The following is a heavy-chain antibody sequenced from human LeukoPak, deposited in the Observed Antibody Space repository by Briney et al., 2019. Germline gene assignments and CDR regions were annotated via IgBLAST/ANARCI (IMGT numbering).Heavy chain of an antibody. V-gene: IGHV4-4*09. CDR3: ARDGTNYDILTGWSYYYGMDV. D-gene: IGHD3-9*01. CDR2: IYSSGST. Sequence: SETLSLTCTVSGASISGYYWSWIRQPPGKGLEWIGYIYSSGSTNYNPSLKSRVNISVDASKNQFSLMLTSVTAADTAVYYCARDGTNYDILTGWSYYYGMDVWGQGTTVTVSS. CDR1: GASISGYY. J-gene: IGHJ6*02.